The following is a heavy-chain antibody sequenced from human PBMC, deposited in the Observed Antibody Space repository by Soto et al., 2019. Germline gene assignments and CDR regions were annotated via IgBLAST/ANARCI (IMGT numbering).Heavy chain of an antibody. CDR2: IIPMYGIA. J-gene: IGHJ6*02. V-gene: IGHV1-69*01. CDR1: GDTFNTYA. Sequence: VQLVQSGADVKKPGSSVKVSCEASGDTFNTYAINWVRQAPGKGPEGLGGIIPMYGIANYAPEFQGRVTITADESTSTAFMDLISLRSEDTAVYYCARGFKDKYYYAMDVWGQGTTVTVSS. CDR3: ARGFKDKYYYAMDV.